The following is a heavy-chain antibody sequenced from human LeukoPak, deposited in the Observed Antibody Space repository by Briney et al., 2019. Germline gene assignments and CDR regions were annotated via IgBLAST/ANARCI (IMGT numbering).Heavy chain of an antibody. V-gene: IGHV4-39*01. J-gene: IGHJ6*02. CDR2: IYYSGST. CDR1: GGSISSSSYY. CDR3: YLITDYYYYGMDV. Sequence: PSETLSLTCTVSGGSISSSSYYWGWIRQPPGKGLEWIGSIYYSGSTYYNPSLKSRVTISVDTSKNQFSLKLSSVTAADTAVYYCYLITDYYYYGMDVWGQGTTVTVSS. D-gene: IGHD1-20*01.